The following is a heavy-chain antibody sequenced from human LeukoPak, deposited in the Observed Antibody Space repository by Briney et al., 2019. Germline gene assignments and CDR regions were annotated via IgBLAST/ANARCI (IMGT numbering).Heavy chain of an antibody. Sequence: PGGSLRLSCAASGFTFSSYSMNWVRQAPGKGLEWVSSISSSSSYIYYADSVKGRFTISRDNAKNSLNLQMNSLRAEDTAVYYCARDEAYYDFWSGYYKDYYGMDVWGQGTTVTVSS. V-gene: IGHV3-21*01. D-gene: IGHD3-3*01. CDR3: ARDEAYYDFWSGYYKDYYGMDV. CDR1: GFTFSSYS. J-gene: IGHJ6*01. CDR2: ISSSSSYI.